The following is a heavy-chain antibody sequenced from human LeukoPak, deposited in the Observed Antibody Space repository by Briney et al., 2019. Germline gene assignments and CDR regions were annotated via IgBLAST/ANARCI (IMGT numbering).Heavy chain of an antibody. J-gene: IGHJ4*02. D-gene: IGHD2-15*01. Sequence: GGSLRLSCAASGFTFSSYGMHWVRQAPGKGLEWVAVISYDGSNKYYADSVKGRFTISRDNSKNTLYLQVNSLRAEDTAVYYCAKGLGYCSGGSCYTNFDYWGQGTLVTVSS. V-gene: IGHV3-30*18. CDR3: AKGLGYCSGGSCYTNFDY. CDR1: GFTFSSYG. CDR2: ISYDGSNK.